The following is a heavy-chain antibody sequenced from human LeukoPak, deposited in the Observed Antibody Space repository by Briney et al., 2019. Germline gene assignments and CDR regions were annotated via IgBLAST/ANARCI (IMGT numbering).Heavy chain of an antibody. CDR2: IYSSGST. J-gene: IGHJ4*02. CDR3: ARRPTGDPKFDY. V-gene: IGHV4-61*05. CDR1: GGSISSSSYY. Sequence: PSETLSLTCTVSGGSISSSSYYWTWIRQPPGKGLEWIGYIYSSGSTYYNPSLKSRVTISVDTSKNRFSLKLSTVTAADTAVYYCARRPTGDPKFDYWGQGTLVTVSS. D-gene: IGHD7-27*01.